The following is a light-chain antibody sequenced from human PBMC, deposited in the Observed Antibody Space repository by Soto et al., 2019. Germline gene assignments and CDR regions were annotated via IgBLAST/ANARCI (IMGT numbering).Light chain of an antibody. Sequence: EFVLTQSRLLLFLSPGGRATLCCRPSRTVINNYLARYQKKPGQAPRLLIYDASSRATGIPARVSGSGSGTDFTLTISSLEPVDVAVYYCQQRSNWPLTFGQGTRLEIK. CDR2: DAS. CDR3: QQRSNWPLT. CDR1: RTVINNY. J-gene: IGKJ5*01. V-gene: IGKV3D-20*02.